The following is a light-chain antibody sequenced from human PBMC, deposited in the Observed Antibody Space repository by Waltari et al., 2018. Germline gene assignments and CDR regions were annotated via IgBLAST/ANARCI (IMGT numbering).Light chain of an antibody. CDR3: SSYISSDTLEL. V-gene: IGLV2-14*03. J-gene: IGLJ2*01. CDR2: DVS. CDR1: SSDVGGYNY. Sequence: QSALTKPASVSGSPGPSITISCTGTSSDVGGYNYVSWYQQHPGKAPKLIIFDVSNRPSGFSSRFSGSKSGNTASLTISGLQAQDEADYYCSSYISSDTLELFGGGTSLTVL.